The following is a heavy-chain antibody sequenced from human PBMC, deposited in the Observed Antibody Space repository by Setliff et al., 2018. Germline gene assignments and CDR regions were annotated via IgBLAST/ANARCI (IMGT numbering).Heavy chain of an antibody. Sequence: SETLSLTCTVSGGSINSGVYYWGWIRQPPGKGLEWIGRIYHGGDTYYNPSLKSRLTISVDTSKNQFSLKLRSVTAADTAVYYCARTGTYRYFDYWGQGALVTVSS. D-gene: IGHD1-1*01. J-gene: IGHJ4*02. CDR3: ARTGTYRYFDY. CDR2: IYHGGDT. V-gene: IGHV4-39*01. CDR1: GGSINSGVYY.